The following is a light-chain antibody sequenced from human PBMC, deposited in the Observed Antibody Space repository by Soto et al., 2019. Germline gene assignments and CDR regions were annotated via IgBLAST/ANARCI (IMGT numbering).Light chain of an antibody. Sequence: EIVMTQSPATLSVSPGGTATLSCRASQSVSSNLAWYQQKPGQAPRLLIYGASTRATGIPARFSGSGSGTEFTLTISSLQSEDFAIYYCQQYSNWPTFGQGTKVDI. J-gene: IGKJ1*01. CDR3: QQYSNWPT. CDR1: QSVSSN. CDR2: GAS. V-gene: IGKV3-15*01.